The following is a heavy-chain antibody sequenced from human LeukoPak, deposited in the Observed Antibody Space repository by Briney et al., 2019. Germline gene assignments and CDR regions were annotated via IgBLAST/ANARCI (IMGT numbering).Heavy chain of an antibody. J-gene: IGHJ4*02. D-gene: IGHD3-10*01. V-gene: IGHV3-33*01. CDR3: ARGYYYGSGTKLDY. CDR2: IWYDGSNK. Sequence: GGSLRLSCAASGFTFSSYGMHWVRQAPGKGLEWVAVIWYDGSNKYYADSVKGRFTISRDNSKNTLYLQMNSLRAEDTAVYYCARGYYYGSGTKLDYWGQGTLATVSS. CDR1: GFTFSSYG.